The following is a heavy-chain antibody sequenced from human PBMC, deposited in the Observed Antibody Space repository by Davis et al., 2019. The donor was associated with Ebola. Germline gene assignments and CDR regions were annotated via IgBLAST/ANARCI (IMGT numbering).Heavy chain of an antibody. J-gene: IGHJ5*02. Sequence: PGGSLRLSCAASGFTFSHYWMTWVRQAPGKGLEWVATIKQDGSQTYYVDSMKGRFIISRDNAKNSMYLHINSLRAEDTAVYYCARLPSSSWYQPSGGWFDPWGQGTLVVVSS. CDR2: IKQDGSQT. V-gene: IGHV3-7*01. D-gene: IGHD6-13*01. CDR1: GFTFSHYW. CDR3: ARLPSSSWYQPSGGWFDP.